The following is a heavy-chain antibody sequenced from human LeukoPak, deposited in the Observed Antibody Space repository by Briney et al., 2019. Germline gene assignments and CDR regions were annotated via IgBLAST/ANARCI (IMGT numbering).Heavy chain of an antibody. D-gene: IGHD6-13*01. Sequence: GGSLRLSCAASGFTFSSYGMHWVRQAPGKGLEWVAVISYDGSNKYYADSVKGRFTISRDNSKNTLYLQMNSLRAEDTAVYYCAKTSGSSWYNNYYGMDVWGQGTTVTVSS. CDR1: GFTFSSYG. J-gene: IGHJ6*02. V-gene: IGHV3-30*18. CDR2: ISYDGSNK. CDR3: AKTSGSSWYNNYYGMDV.